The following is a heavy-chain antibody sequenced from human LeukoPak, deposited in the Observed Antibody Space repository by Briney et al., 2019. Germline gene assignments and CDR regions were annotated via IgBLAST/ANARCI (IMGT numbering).Heavy chain of an antibody. CDR1: GYTFTSYG. J-gene: IGHJ3*02. CDR3: ARGHRRVHDSRAHDAFDI. D-gene: IGHD3-22*01. CDR2: ISAYNGKT. Sequence: ASVKVSCKASGYTFTSYGISWVRQAPGQGLEWMGWISAYNGKTNYAQKLQGRVTMTTDTSTSTAYMELRSLKSDDTAVYYCARGHRRVHDSRAHDAFDIWGQGTMVTVSS. V-gene: IGHV1-18*01.